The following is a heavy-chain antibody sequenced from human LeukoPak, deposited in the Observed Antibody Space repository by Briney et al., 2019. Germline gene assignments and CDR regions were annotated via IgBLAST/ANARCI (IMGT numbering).Heavy chain of an antibody. CDR1: GGSISSGSYY. D-gene: IGHD4-23*01. J-gene: IGHJ4*02. CDR2: IYTSGCT. V-gene: IGHV4-61*02. Sequence: SQTLSLTCTVSGGSISSGSYYWSWIRQPAGKGLEWIGRIYTSGCTNYNPSLKSRVTISVDTSKNQFSLKLSSVTAADTAVYYCARDLRGGGFDYWGQGTLVTVSS. CDR3: ARDLRGGGFDY.